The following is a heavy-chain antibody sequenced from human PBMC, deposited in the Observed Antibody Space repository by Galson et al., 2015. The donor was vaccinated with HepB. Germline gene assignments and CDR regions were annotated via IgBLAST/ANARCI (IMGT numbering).Heavy chain of an antibody. CDR2: ISASATYT. V-gene: IGHV3-11*06. CDR3: ARVAASDYGDHAHFDY. CDR1: GFTFSDYY. Sequence: SLRLSCAASGFTFSDYYMTWIRQAPGKGLEWLSYISASATYTNYADSVKGRFTISRDNAKNSLYLQMNSLTAEDTAAFYCARVAASDYGDHAHFDYWGQGTLVTVSS. J-gene: IGHJ4*02. D-gene: IGHD4-17*01.